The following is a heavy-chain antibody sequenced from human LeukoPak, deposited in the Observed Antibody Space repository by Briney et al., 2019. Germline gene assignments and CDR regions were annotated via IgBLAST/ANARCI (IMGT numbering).Heavy chain of an antibody. CDR1: GFTFGKYW. D-gene: IGHD3-3*01. V-gene: IGHV3-7*03. J-gene: IGHJ4*02. CDR2: IKLDGSEK. CDR3: ARDQYDTWSRRGNFDS. Sequence: GGSLRLSCVASGFTFGKYWMSWVRQAPGKGLEWVANIKLDGSEKNYVDSVKGRFTISRDNTKNSLYLQMNSLRVEDTAVFYCARDQYDTWSRRGNFDSWGQGTLVIASS.